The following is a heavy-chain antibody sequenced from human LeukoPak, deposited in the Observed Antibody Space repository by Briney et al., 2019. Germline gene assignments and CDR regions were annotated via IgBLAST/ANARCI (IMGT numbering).Heavy chain of an antibody. CDR3: ARGSLRAARSDLEVLY. J-gene: IGHJ4*02. Sequence: APVKLSCNSSGYTFTGYYMHWVRQPPAQGLGWMGWINPNCGGTNYAKTFQGRRTITRDTSISTAYIEKSRLISDDAAAYYCARGSLRAARSDLEVLYWGQRTLVTASS. CDR1: GYTFTGYY. D-gene: IGHD4/OR15-4a*01. CDR2: INPNCGGT. V-gene: IGHV1-2*02.